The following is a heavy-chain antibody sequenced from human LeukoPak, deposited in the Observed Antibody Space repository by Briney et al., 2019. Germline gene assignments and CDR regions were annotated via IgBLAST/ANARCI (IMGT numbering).Heavy chain of an antibody. D-gene: IGHD1-26*01. CDR3: AKDGGGSGSYYRYNWFDS. V-gene: IGHV3-9*01. CDR1: GFTFDDHA. Sequence: GGSLRLSCAASGFTFDDHAMHWVRQAPGKGLEWVSGISWNSGSIGYADSVKGRFTISRDNAKNSLYLQMNSLRADDTALYYCAKDGGGSGSYYRYNWFDSWGQGTLVTVSS. CDR2: ISWNSGSI. J-gene: IGHJ5*01.